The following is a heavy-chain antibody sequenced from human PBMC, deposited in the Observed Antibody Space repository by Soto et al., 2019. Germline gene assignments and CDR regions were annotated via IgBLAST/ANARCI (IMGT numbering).Heavy chain of an antibody. Sequence: QVQLVQSGAEVKKPGSSVKVSCKASGGTFSSYAISWVRQAPGQGLEWMGGIIPIFGTANYAKKFQGRVTITADEATSAAYMELSSLRSEDTAVYYCARVYNWKFFWFDPWGQGTLVTVSS. CDR1: GGTFSSYA. J-gene: IGHJ5*02. CDR2: IIPIFGTA. D-gene: IGHD1-20*01. CDR3: ARVYNWKFFWFDP. V-gene: IGHV1-69*01.